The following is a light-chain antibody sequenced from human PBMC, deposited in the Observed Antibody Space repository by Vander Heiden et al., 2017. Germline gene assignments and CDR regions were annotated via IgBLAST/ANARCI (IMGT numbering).Light chain of an antibody. V-gene: IGKV1-39*01. Sequence: DIQMTQSPSSLYASVGDTVTITCRASRSVANYLNWYQHKPGDAPKVLIYAASSLQSGVPSRFNGSGSGTDFTLSIFSLRPEDFATYFCQQLYSIPLTFGGGTKVEIK. CDR2: AAS. CDR1: RSVANY. CDR3: QQLYSIPLT. J-gene: IGKJ4*01.